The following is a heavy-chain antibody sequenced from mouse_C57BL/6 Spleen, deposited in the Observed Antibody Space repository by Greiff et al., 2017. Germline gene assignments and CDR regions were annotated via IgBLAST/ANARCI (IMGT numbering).Heavy chain of an antibody. CDR1: GYTFTSYG. V-gene: IGHV1-81*01. Sequence: VQLQQSGAELARPGASVKLSCKASGYTFTSYGISWVKQRTGQGLEWIGEIYPRSGNTYYNEKFKGKATLTADKSSSTAYMELRSLTSEDSAVYFCARGIYYYGSSYLYYFDYWGQGTTLTVSS. J-gene: IGHJ2*01. D-gene: IGHD1-1*01. CDR3: ARGIYYYGSSYLYYFDY. CDR2: IYPRSGNT.